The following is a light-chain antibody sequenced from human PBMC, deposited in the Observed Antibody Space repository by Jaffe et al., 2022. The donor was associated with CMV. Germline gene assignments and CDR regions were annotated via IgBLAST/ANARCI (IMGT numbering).Light chain of an antibody. V-gene: IGKV3-20*01. CDR3: QHYGSSPGYS. CDR2: GAA. CDR1: QSVSNTY. Sequence: EVVLTQSPGTLSLSPGERATLSCRASQSVSNTYLAWYQQRPGQPLRLLIYGAATRATGVPDRFSGRGSGTDFTLTISRLEPEDFALYYCQHYGSSPGYSFGQGTKLEIK. J-gene: IGKJ2*03.